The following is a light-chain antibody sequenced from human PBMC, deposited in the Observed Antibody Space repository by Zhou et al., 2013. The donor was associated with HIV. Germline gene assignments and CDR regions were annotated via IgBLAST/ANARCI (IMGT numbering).Light chain of an antibody. J-gene: IGKJ2*04. CDR2: GAS. V-gene: IGKV3-20*01. CDR3: QQYGGSPPTCS. CDR1: QSISGSY. Sequence: EIVLTQSPAALAVSPGERATLSCRANQSISGSYLAWYQQKPGQAPRLIMYGASSRATGISDRFSGSGSGTDYTLTISRLEPDDFAVYYCQQYGGSPPTCSFGQGTKLEI.